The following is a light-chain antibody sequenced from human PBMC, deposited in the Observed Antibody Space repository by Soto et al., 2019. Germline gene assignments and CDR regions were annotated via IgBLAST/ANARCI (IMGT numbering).Light chain of an antibody. V-gene: IGKV1-5*01. CDR2: DAS. CDR3: QQYDSYSLT. CDR1: QSINNW. Sequence: DIPMTQSPSTLSASVGDRVTITCRASQSINNWLAWYQQKPGKAPKFMIYDASTLESGVPSRFSGSGSGTEFTLTISSLQPEDFATYYCQQYDSYSLTFGGGTRVEIK. J-gene: IGKJ4*01.